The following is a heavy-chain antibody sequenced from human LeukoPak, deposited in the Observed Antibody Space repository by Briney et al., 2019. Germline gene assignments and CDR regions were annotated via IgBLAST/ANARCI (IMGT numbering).Heavy chain of an antibody. CDR3: ARQRGYSYGRFDY. Sequence: GGSLRLSCEVSGFPFTLYNMNWDRQAPGKGLEWLSYISSSTNTIYYADSVKGRFTISRDNAKNSLYLQMNSLRAEDTALYYCARQRGYSYGRFDYWGQGTLVTVSS. D-gene: IGHD5-18*01. V-gene: IGHV3-48*04. J-gene: IGHJ4*02. CDR1: GFPFTLYN. CDR2: ISSSTNTI.